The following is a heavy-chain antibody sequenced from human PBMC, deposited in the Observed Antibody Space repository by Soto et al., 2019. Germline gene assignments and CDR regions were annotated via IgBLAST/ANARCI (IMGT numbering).Heavy chain of an antibody. J-gene: IGHJ4*02. CDR2: ISGSGGST. Sequence: EVKLLESGGGLVQPGGSLRLSCAASGLTFSSYAMSWVRQAPGKGLEWVSAISGSGGSTYYADSVKGRFTISRDNSKNTLYLQMNSLRAEDTAVYYCAKDRDATWEFVYWGQGTLVTVSS. CDR3: AKDRDATWEFVY. V-gene: IGHV3-23*01. CDR1: GLTFSSYA. D-gene: IGHD1-26*01.